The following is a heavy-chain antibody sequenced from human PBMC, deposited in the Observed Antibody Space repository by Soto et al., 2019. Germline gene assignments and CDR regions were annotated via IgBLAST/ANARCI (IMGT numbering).Heavy chain of an antibody. CDR1: GFTFSSYE. D-gene: IGHD6-6*01. Sequence: GGSLRLSCAASGFTFSSYEMNWVRQAPGKGLEWVSYISSSGSTIYYADSVKGRFTISRDNAKNSLYLQMNSLRAEDTAGYYCARPCSSYNAFDIWGQGTMVTVSS. J-gene: IGHJ3*02. V-gene: IGHV3-48*03. CDR2: ISSSGSTI. CDR3: ARPCSSYNAFDI.